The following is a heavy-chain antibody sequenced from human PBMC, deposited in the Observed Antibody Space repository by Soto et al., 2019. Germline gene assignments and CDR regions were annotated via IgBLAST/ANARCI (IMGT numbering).Heavy chain of an antibody. CDR2: INHSGST. D-gene: IGHD3-16*01. V-gene: IGHV4-34*01. Sequence: QVQLQQWGAGLLKPSETLSLTCAVYGGSFSGYYWSWIRQPPGKGLEWIGEINHSGSTNYNPSLKSRVTISVDTSKNQFSLKLSSVTAADTAVYYCARGGDSFYYGMDVWGQGTTVTVSS. CDR3: ARGGDSFYYGMDV. CDR1: GGSFSGYY. J-gene: IGHJ6*02.